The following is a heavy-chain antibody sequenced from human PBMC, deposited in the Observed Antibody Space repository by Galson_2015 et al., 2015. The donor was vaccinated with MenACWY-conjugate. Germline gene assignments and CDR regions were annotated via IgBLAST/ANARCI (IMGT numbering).Heavy chain of an antibody. J-gene: IGHJ4*02. V-gene: IGHV3-53*01. D-gene: IGHD1-26*01. CDR1: GSSVSSNF. CDR2: IYSDALGATT. CDR3: AREGRHVGSYSDLDY. Sequence: SLRLSCAASGSSVSSNFMTWVRQAPGKGLEWVSVIYSDALGATTHYSDSVKGRFTSSRDNSKNTLYLQMNSLRVEDTAVYYRAREGRHVGSYSDLDYWGQGTLVTVSS.